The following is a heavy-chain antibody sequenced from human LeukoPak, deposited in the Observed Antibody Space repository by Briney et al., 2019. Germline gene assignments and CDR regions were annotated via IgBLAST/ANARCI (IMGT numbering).Heavy chain of an antibody. Sequence: KSGGSLRLPCAASGFTFSRYSMNWVRQAPGKGLEWVSSISTVSRYIYYADSVKGRFTISRDSAKSLLYLQTNNLRAEDTAVYYCARVIEDSGSYFCDYWGQGTLVTVSS. CDR3: ARVIEDSGSYFCDY. CDR2: ISTVSRYI. V-gene: IGHV3-21*06. CDR1: GFTFSRYS. D-gene: IGHD1-26*01. J-gene: IGHJ4*02.